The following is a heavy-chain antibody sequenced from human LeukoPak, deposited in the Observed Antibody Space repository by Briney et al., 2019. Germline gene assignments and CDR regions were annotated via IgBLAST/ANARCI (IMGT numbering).Heavy chain of an antibody. CDR3: ARESLYSGSASSDLDY. Sequence: TTGGSLRLSCAASGFTFSSYTMDWVRQAPGKGLEWVSSISSSSGYIYYAESVKGRFTISRDNAENSLHLQMNSLRAEDTALYYCARESLYSGSASSDLDYWGQGTLVTVSS. CDR2: ISSSSGYI. D-gene: IGHD3-10*01. V-gene: IGHV3-21*01. J-gene: IGHJ4*02. CDR1: GFTFSSYT.